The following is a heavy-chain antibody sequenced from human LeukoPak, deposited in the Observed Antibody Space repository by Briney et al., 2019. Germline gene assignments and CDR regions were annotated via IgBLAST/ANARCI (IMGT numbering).Heavy chain of an antibody. CDR3: AKDRLQLDYYYYMDV. CDR2: ISYDGSNK. CDR1: GFTFSSYA. V-gene: IGHV3-30*04. J-gene: IGHJ6*03. Sequence: GGSLRLSCAASGFTFSSYAMHWVRQAPGKGLEWVAVISYDGSNKYYADSVKGRFTISRDNSKNTLYLQMNSLRAEDTVVYYCAKDRLQLDYYYYMDVWGKGTTVTISS. D-gene: IGHD5-24*01.